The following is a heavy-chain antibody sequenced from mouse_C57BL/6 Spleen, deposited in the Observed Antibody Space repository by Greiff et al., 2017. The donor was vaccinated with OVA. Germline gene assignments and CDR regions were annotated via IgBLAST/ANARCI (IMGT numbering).Heavy chain of an antibody. Sequence: VQLQESGAELVRPGTSVKVSCKASGYAFTNYLIEWVKQRPGQGLEWIGVINPGRGGTNYNEQFKGKATLTADKSYSTAYMQLSSLTSEDSAVYVCARDYSKGAWFAFWGQGTLVTVSA. CDR1: GYAFTNYL. V-gene: IGHV1-54*01. J-gene: IGHJ3*01. CDR3: ARDYSKGAWFAF. CDR2: INPGRGGT. D-gene: IGHD2-5*01.